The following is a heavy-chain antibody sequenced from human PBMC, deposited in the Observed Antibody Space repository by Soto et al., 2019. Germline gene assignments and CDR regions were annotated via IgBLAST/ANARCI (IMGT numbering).Heavy chain of an antibody. J-gene: IGHJ6*02. CDR3: AREAIIGYYGMDV. V-gene: IGHV1-58*01. Sequence: RASVKVSCKASGFTFTSSAVQWVRQARGQRLEWIGWIVVGSGNTNYAQKFQERVTITRDTSTSAVQMELRELRSEDTAVYYCAREAIIGYYGMDVWGQGTTVTVSS. D-gene: IGHD3-10*01. CDR2: IVVGSGNT. CDR1: GFTFTSSA.